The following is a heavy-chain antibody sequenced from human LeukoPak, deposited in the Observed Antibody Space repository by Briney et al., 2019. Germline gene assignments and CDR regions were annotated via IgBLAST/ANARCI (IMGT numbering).Heavy chain of an antibody. V-gene: IGHV3-7*01. CDR2: IKQDGSEK. D-gene: IGHD5-18*01. CDR3: ARVEDSYGYSDYFDY. J-gene: IGHJ4*01. CDR1: GFTFSSYW. Sequence: SGGSLRLSCAASGFTFSSYWMSWVRQAPGKGLEWVANIKQDGSEKYYVDSVKGRFTISRDNAKNSLYLQMNSLRAEDTAVYYWARVEDSYGYSDYFDYWGQGTLVTVSS.